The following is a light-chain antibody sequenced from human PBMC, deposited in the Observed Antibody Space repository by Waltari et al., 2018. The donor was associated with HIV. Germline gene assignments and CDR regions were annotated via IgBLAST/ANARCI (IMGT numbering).Light chain of an antibody. Sequence: QSALTQPASVSGFPRQSITISCTGSSSDIGGYKYVSWYQSYPGKAPKLIIYDVSSRPSGVSDRFSGSKSGNTASLTISGLRAGDEADYYCGSYTSTSTPLLFGGGTKLTVL. CDR2: DVS. CDR3: GSYTSTSTPLL. CDR1: SSDIGGYKY. V-gene: IGLV2-14*01. J-gene: IGLJ2*01.